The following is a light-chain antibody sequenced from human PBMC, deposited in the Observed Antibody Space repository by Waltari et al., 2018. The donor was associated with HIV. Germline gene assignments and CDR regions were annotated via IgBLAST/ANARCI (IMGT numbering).Light chain of an antibody. J-gene: IGKJ2*03. CDR3: QQANNFPHS. V-gene: IGKV1-12*01. Sequence: DTQMTQSPSFAPASVGDRVPITCRASQPIGTSVAWYQQKPGRTPKLLIFEAARLQTGVPSRFSGSGSGTDFTLTITSLQPEDLATYYCQQANNFPHSFGQGT. CDR1: QPIGTS. CDR2: EAA.